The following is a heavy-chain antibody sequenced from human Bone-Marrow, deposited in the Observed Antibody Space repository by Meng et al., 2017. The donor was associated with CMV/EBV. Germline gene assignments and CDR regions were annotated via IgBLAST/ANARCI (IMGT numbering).Heavy chain of an antibody. Sequence: AARFALNRCAVRWVRQAQGKGLEWLAVNSYNGNNRFYGESVDGRFSVSRDNHKDTVDLQMNNVTPEDSAIYFCARALGSYHGSGCFLWGQGTLVTVSS. D-gene: IGHD3-16*02. J-gene: IGHJ4*02. V-gene: IGHV3-30-3*01. CDR2: NSYNGNNR. CDR3: ARALGSYHGSGCFL. CDR1: RFALNRCA.